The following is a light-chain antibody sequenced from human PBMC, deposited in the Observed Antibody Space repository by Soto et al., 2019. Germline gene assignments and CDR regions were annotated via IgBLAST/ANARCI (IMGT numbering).Light chain of an antibody. CDR2: DAS. CDR3: QQYNSYPWT. Sequence: DIHMTQSPSSLSASVGDRVTITCRASQTISSWLAWYQQKPGKAPKLLMYDASSLGSGVPSRFSGSGSGTEFTLTVSSLQPDDFATYYCQQYNSYPWTFGQGTKVDIK. V-gene: IGKV1-5*01. J-gene: IGKJ1*01. CDR1: QTISSW.